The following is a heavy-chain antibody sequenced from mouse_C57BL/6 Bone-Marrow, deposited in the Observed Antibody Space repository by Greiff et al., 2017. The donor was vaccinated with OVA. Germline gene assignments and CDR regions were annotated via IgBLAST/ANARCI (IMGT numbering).Heavy chain of an antibody. J-gene: IGHJ1*03. CDR1: GYTFTSYW. CDR3: DLCYSGSCHWYFDV. V-gene: IGHV1-55*01. CDR2: IYPGSGST. Sequence: QVQLQQPGAELVKPGASVKMSCKASGYTFTSYWITWVKQRPGQGLEWIGDIYPGSGSTNYNEKFKSKATLTVDTSSSTAYMQLSSLTSEDSAVYYCDLCYSGSCHWYFDVWGTGTTVTVSS. D-gene: IGHD1-1*01.